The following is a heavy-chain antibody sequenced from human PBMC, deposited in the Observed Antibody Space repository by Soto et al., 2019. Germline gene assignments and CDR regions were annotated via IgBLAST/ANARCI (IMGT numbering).Heavy chain of an antibody. V-gene: IGHV3-23*01. CDR1: GGKFVNLG. J-gene: IGHJ4*01. D-gene: IGHD3-3*01. CDR3: VKSRCLHWLLGRYFGY. CDR2: ISGSGGST. Sequence: FIRDCYTASGGKFVNLGGRWIRKAKGKGLEWVSAISGSGGSTYYADSVKGRFTISRDNSKNTLYLQMNSLRAEDTAVYYFVKSRCLHWLLGRYFGYWGQPTL.